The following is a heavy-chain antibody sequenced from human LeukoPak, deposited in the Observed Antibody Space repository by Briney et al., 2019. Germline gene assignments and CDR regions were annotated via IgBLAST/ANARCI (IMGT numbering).Heavy chain of an antibody. J-gene: IGHJ4*02. CDR3: ARVRRRGGTDY. Sequence: SETLSLTCTVSGGSISSGDYFWTWVRQPPGKGLECIGYIYYTGSTYYTPSLKSRVTISVDTSNNQFSLKVTSVTAADTAVYYCARVRRRGGTDYWGQGTLVIVSS. D-gene: IGHD3-10*01. CDR2: IYYTGST. V-gene: IGHV4-30-4*01. CDR1: GGSISSGDYF.